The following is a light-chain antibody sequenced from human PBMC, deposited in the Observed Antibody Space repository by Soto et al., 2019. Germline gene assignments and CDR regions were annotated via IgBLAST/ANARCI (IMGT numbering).Light chain of an antibody. V-gene: IGKV4-1*01. Sequence: DIVMTQSPDSLAVSLGERATINCKSSQSVLYSSNNKNYLAWYQQKPGQPPKLLIYWASTRESGVPDRFSGSGSWTDFTLTISSLQAEDVAVYYCQQDYSTRPLTFGGGTKVEIK. CDR2: WAS. J-gene: IGKJ4*01. CDR3: QQDYSTRPLT. CDR1: QSVLYSSNNKNY.